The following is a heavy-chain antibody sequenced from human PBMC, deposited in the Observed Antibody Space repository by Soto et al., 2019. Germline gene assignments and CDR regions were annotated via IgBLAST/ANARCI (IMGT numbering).Heavy chain of an antibody. CDR1: GYTFTSYG. V-gene: IGHV1-3*01. Sequence: ASVKVSCKASGYTFTSYGIHWVRQAPGQRLEWTGWINAGNGNTKYSEKFQGRVTITRDTSASTAYLELSSLRSEDTAVYYCARAPLYLYGMDVWGQGTTVTVSS. J-gene: IGHJ6*02. CDR2: INAGNGNT. CDR3: ARAPLYLYGMDV. D-gene: IGHD2-15*01.